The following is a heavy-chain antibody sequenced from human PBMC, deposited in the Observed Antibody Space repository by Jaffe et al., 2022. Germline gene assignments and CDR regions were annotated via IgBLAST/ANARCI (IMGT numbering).Heavy chain of an antibody. J-gene: IGHJ3*02. CDR2: ISGSGGST. CDR1: GFTFSSYA. CDR3: AKEWGSEGVLRFLEWLFPFRGAFDI. Sequence: EVQLLESGGGLVQPGGSLRLSCAASGFTFSSYAMSWVRQAPGKGLEWVSAISGSGGSTYYADSVKGRFTISRDNSKNTLYLQMNSLRAEDTAVYYCAKEWGSEGVLRFLEWLFPFRGAFDIWGQGTMVTVSS. D-gene: IGHD3-3*01. V-gene: IGHV3-23*01.